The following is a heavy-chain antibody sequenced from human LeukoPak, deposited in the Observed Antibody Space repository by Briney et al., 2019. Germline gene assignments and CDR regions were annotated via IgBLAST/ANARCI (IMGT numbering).Heavy chain of an antibody. V-gene: IGHV3-21*06. CDR2: ISRSSSYI. Sequence: GRSLRLSCAASGFTFRSYSTKWARQAPGKGLEWVSSISRSSSYIYYADSVKGRFTISRDNAKNLLYLQMNSLRAEDTAVYYCARYSDTGYSSSWYSTPFDYWGQGTLVTVSS. D-gene: IGHD6-13*01. J-gene: IGHJ4*02. CDR1: GFTFRSYS. CDR3: ARYSDTGYSSSWYSTPFDY.